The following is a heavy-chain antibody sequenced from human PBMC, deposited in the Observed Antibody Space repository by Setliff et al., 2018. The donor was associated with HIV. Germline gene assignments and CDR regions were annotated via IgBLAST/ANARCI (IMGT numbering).Heavy chain of an antibody. CDR2: IWYDGSNK. V-gene: IGHV3-33*06. J-gene: IGHJ6*03. CDR3: AKDQGVAAAGRDGAYYYYYYMDV. Sequence: GGSLRLSCAASGFTFSSYGMHWVRQAPGKGLEWVAVIWYDGSNKYYADSVEGRFTISRDNSKSTLYLQMNSLRAEDTAVYYFAKDQGVAAAGRDGAYYYYYYMDVWGKGTTVTVSS. CDR1: GFTFSSYG. D-gene: IGHD6-13*01.